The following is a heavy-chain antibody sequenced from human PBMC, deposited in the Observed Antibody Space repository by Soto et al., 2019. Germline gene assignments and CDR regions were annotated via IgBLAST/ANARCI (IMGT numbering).Heavy chain of an antibody. CDR1: EFTFRSYW. J-gene: IGHJ2*01. Sequence: EVQLVDSGGGLVQPGGSLRLFCAASEFTFRSYWMHWVRQSPGKGLVWVSRISGDGSSTTYADSVRGRFTISRDNAKNTVYLQMNSLRAEDTAVYYCAKDHVDYYGSGSVYWYFDLWGRGTLVTVSS. CDR2: ISGDGSST. CDR3: AKDHVDYYGSGSVYWYFDL. D-gene: IGHD3-10*01. V-gene: IGHV3-74*01.